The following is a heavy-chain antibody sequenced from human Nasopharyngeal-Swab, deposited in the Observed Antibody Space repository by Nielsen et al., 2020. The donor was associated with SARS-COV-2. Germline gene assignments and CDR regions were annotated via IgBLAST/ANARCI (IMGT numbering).Heavy chain of an antibody. CDR2: IYPGDSDT. Sequence: GESLKISCKGSGYSFTSYWIGWVRQMPGKGLEWMGLIYPGDSDTRYSPSFQGQVTISADKSISTAYLQWSSLKASDTAMYYCARFTPPGRYYDFWFYYMDVWGKGTTVTVSS. CDR1: GYSFTSYW. J-gene: IGHJ6*03. V-gene: IGHV5-51*01. CDR3: ARFTPPGRYYDFWFYYMDV. D-gene: IGHD3-3*01.